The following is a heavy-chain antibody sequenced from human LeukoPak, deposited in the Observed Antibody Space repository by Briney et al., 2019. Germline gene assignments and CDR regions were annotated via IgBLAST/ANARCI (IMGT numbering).Heavy chain of an antibody. V-gene: IGHV4-59*01. CDR3: VRAVAATRIDF. J-gene: IGHJ4*02. Sequence: SETLSLTCTVSGASITGYYWTWIRQPPGKGLECVGYIYYTGDTNYNPSLKSRVTMSLDTSKSQFSLKVNSVTAADTAVYYCVRAVAATRIDFWGQGTLVTVSS. CDR1: GASITGYY. D-gene: IGHD6-19*01. CDR2: IYYTGDT.